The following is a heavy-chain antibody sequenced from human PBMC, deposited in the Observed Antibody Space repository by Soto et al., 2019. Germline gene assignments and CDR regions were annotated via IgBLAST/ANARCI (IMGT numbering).Heavy chain of an antibody. CDR3: PKGAGLDYYGSGTPYGMDV. J-gene: IGHJ6*02. CDR1: GFTFSSYA. Sequence: EVQLLESGGGLVQPGGSLRLSCAASGFTFSSYAMSWVRQAPGKGLEWVSAISGSGGSTYYADSVKGRFTISRDNSKNTLYLQMNSLRAEDTAVYYCPKGAGLDYYGSGTPYGMDVWGQGTTVTVSS. V-gene: IGHV3-23*01. D-gene: IGHD3-10*01. CDR2: ISGSGGST.